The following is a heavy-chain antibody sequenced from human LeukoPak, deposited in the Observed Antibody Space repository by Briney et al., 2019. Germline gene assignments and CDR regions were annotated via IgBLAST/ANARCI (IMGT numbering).Heavy chain of an antibody. CDR1: GYTFTSYD. Sequence: ASVKVSCKASGYTFTSYDINWVRQATGQGLEWMGWMNPNSGNTGYAQKFQGRATMTRNTSISTAYMELSSLRSEDTAVYYCARGRLAARSYYYYYMDVWGKGTTVTVSS. V-gene: IGHV1-8*01. J-gene: IGHJ6*03. CDR2: MNPNSGNT. CDR3: ARGRLAARSYYYYYMDV. D-gene: IGHD6-6*01.